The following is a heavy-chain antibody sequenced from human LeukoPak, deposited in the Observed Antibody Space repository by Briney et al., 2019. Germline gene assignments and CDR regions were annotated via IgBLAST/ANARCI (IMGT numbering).Heavy chain of an antibody. D-gene: IGHD2-15*01. CDR2: FHDSGSA. Sequence: PSETLSLTCTVSGDSISSYFWSWIRQPPGKGLEWIGYFHDSGSANYNPSLESRITMLVDTSKNQFSLKLRSVTAADTAVYYCARDSHSVDTATPRGFDPWGQGTLVTVSS. CDR3: ARDSHSVDTATPRGFDP. V-gene: IGHV4-59*01. CDR1: GDSISSYF. J-gene: IGHJ5*02.